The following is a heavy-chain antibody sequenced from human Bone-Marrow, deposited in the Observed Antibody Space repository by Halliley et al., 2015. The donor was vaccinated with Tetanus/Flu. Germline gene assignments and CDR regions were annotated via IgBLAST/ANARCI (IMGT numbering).Heavy chain of an antibody. Sequence: CAASGFTFSTYGMHWVRQAPGKGLEWVAIIWYDGTVKYYGDSVKGRFTISRDNSKNTLYLQMDSLRADDTAVYFCVRAPYCSSVSYYEGSYHYGMDVWGQGTTVPVSS. CDR3: VRAPYCSSVSYYEGSYHYGMDV. CDR2: IWYDGTVK. J-gene: IGHJ6*02. D-gene: IGHD2-2*01. V-gene: IGHV3-33*01. CDR1: GFTFSTYG.